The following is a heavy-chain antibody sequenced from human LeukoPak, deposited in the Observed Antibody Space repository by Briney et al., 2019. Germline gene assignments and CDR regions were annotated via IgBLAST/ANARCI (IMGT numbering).Heavy chain of an antibody. J-gene: IGHJ4*02. CDR1: GFTFSSYG. D-gene: IGHD1-26*01. Sequence: RPGGTLRLSCAASGFTFSSYGMSWVRQAPGKGLEWVSAISGSGGSTYYADSVKGRFTISRDNSKNTLYLQMNSLRAEDTAVYYCAKDAEGSGSYSYYWGQGTLVTVSS. V-gene: IGHV3-23*01. CDR3: AKDAEGSGSYSYY. CDR2: ISGSGGST.